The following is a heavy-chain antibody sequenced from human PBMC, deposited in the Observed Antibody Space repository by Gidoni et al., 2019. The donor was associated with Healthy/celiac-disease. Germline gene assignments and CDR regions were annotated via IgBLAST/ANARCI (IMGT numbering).Heavy chain of an antibody. CDR2: ISGSGGST. Sequence: EVQLLESGGGLVQPGGSLRLSCAASGFTFSSYAMSWVRQAPGKGLEWVSAISGSGGSTYYADSVKGRFTISRDNSKNTLYLQMNSLRAEDTAVYYCATVGHIVVVTAIPAGWDYWGQGTLVTVSS. CDR3: ATVGHIVVVTAIPAGWDY. CDR1: GFTFSSYA. V-gene: IGHV3-23*01. J-gene: IGHJ4*02. D-gene: IGHD2-21*02.